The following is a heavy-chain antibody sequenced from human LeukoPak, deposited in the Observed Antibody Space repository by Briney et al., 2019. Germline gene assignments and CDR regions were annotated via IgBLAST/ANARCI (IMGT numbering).Heavy chain of an antibody. Sequence: PGGSLRLSCAAPGFTFSSYAMHWVRQAPGKGLEWVAVISYDGSNKYYADSVKGRFTISRDNSKNTLYLQMNSLRAEDTAVYYCAREVVLGHRHYYYGMDVWGQGTTVTVSS. D-gene: IGHD2-8*02. CDR1: GFTFSSYA. J-gene: IGHJ6*02. CDR3: AREVVLGHRHYYYGMDV. V-gene: IGHV3-30-3*01. CDR2: ISYDGSNK.